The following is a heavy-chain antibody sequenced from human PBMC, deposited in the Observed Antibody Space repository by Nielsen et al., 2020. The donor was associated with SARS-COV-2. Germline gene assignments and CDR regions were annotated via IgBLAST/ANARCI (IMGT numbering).Heavy chain of an antibody. CDR2: IKEDGSEK. CDR3: ARDTRTGWSLDY. D-gene: IGHD6-19*01. J-gene: IGHJ4*02. CDR1: GFTFSSYW. Sequence: GGSLRLSCAASGFTFSSYWMSWVRQAPGKGLEWVANIKEDGSEKYYVDSVKGRFSISRDNAKNSLYLQMNSLRAEDTAVYYCARDTRTGWSLDYWGQGTLVTVSS. V-gene: IGHV3-7*01.